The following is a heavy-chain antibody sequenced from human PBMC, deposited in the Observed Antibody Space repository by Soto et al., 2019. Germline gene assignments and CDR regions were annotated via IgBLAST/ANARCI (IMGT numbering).Heavy chain of an antibody. V-gene: IGHV5-51*03. CDR1: GYSFTSYW. CDR3: ARLPDFDWFGRDHPSLDY. CDR2: IYPGDSDT. J-gene: IGHJ4*02. D-gene: IGHD3-9*01. Sequence: EVQLVQSGAEVKKPGESLKISCKGSGYSFTSYWIGWVRQMPGKGLEWMGIIYPGDSDTRYSPSFQGQVTISADKSISTAYLQWSSLKASDTAMYYCARLPDFDWFGRDHPSLDYWGQGTLVTVSS.